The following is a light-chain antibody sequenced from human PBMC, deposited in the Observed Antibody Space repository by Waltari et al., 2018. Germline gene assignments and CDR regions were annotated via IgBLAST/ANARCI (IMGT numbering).Light chain of an antibody. CDR1: QSVSKY. Sequence: DIQMTQSPSSLSASVGDRVTITCRASQSVSKYLNWYQQQPGKAPKLLIYTTSNLQSGVPSRFSGSGSVTDFTLTISSLQLEDLATYYCQQSYNTPLSFGGGTKVEIK. J-gene: IGKJ4*01. CDR3: QQSYNTPLS. V-gene: IGKV1-39*01. CDR2: TTS.